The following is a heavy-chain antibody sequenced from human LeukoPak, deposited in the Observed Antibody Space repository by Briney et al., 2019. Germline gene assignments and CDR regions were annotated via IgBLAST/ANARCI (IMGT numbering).Heavy chain of an antibody. CDR3: ARCLGYCSSTSCYVGRCFDS. CDR2: ISAYNGNT. Sequence: ASVKVSCKASGYTFTSYGISWVRQAPGQGLEWMGWISAYNGNTNYAQKLQGRVTMTTDTSTSTAYMELRSLRSDDTAVYYCARCLGYCSSTSCYVGRCFDSWGQGTLVTVSS. J-gene: IGHJ4*02. CDR1: GYTFTSYG. D-gene: IGHD2-2*01. V-gene: IGHV1-18*01.